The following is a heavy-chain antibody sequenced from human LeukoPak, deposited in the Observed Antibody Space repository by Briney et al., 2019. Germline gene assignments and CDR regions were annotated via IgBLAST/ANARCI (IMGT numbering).Heavy chain of an antibody. J-gene: IGHJ4*02. CDR3: ARDKAYGSGSYYSEDFDY. Sequence: GASVKVSCEASGYTFTSYGISWVRQAPGQGLEWMGWISAYNGNTNYAQKLQGRVTMTTDTSTSTAYMELRSLRSDDTAVYYCARDKAYGSGSYYSEDFDYWGQGTLVTVSS. CDR2: ISAYNGNT. V-gene: IGHV1-18*01. D-gene: IGHD3-10*01. CDR1: GYTFTSYG.